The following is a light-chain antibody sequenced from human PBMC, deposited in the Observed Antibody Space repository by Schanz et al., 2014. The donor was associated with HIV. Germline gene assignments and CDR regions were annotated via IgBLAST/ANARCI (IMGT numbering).Light chain of an antibody. Sequence: QSVLTQPASVSGSLGQSITISCTGTNSDVGSFNLVSWYQQHPGKAPKLMIYETSERPSGVSDRFSGSKSGNTASLTVSGLQADDEADYYCSSYGGGDTLLFGGGTKLTVL. V-gene: IGLV2-23*01. J-gene: IGLJ3*02. CDR1: NSDVGSFNL. CDR3: SSYGGGDTLL. CDR2: ETS.